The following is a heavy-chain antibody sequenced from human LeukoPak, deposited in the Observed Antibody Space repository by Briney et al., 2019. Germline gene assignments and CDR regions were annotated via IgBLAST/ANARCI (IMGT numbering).Heavy chain of an antibody. CDR3: ARVGSSGYYYGGDFDY. Sequence: SETLSLTCAVYGGSFSGYYWSWIRQPPGKGLEWIGEINHSGSTNYNPSLKSRVTISVDTSKNQFSLKLSSVTAADTAVYYCARVGSSGYYYGGDFDYWGQGTLVTVSS. CDR1: GGSFSGYY. D-gene: IGHD3-22*01. J-gene: IGHJ4*02. CDR2: INHSGST. V-gene: IGHV4-34*01.